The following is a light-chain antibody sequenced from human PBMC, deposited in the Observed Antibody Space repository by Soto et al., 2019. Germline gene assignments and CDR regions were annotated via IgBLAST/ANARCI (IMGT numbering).Light chain of an antibody. V-gene: IGKV3D-15*02. Sequence: EIVMTQSPATLSVSPGERATLSCRASQTISSNLAWYQHKPGQAPRLLIYGASTRATGIPARFSGSGSGTDFTLTISRLEPEDFAVYYCHQYDNSPLTFGGGTKVDIK. CDR1: QTISSN. J-gene: IGKJ4*01. CDR2: GAS. CDR3: HQYDNSPLT.